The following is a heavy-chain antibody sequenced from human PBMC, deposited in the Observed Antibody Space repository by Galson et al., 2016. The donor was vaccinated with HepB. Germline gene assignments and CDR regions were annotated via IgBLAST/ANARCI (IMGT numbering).Heavy chain of an antibody. CDR3: ARDPSWGAVDI. CDR2: MHPDGSLR. CDR1: GFPFSTSW. V-gene: IGHV3-7*01. Sequence: SLRLSCAASGFPFSTSWLAWVRQGPAGKKLEWVAHMHPDGSLRFYGDSVKGRFTVSRDNAENSGYLQMNSLRDEDTATYFCARDPSWGAVDIWGQGTTVTVSS. J-gene: IGHJ3*02. D-gene: IGHD7-27*01.